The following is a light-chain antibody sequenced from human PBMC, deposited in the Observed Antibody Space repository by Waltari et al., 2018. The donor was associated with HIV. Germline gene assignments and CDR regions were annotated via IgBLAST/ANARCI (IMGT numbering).Light chain of an antibody. CDR3: QQRSNWPRFT. V-gene: IGKV1-39*01. CDR1: QSINSF. J-gene: IGKJ3*01. Sequence: DIQMTQSPSSLSASVGDRVTISCRTSQSINSFLNWYQQKPGKVPKLLIYGASTLESGVPSRFSGTGYGTDFTLTISSLEPEDFAVYYCQQRSNWPRFTFGPGTKVDIK. CDR2: GAS.